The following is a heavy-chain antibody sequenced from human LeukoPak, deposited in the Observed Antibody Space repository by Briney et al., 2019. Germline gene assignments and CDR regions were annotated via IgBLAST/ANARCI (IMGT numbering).Heavy chain of an antibody. CDR3: ARDHGGYGPLFDY. CDR2: INPNGGGT. CDR1: GYTFTGYY. Sequence: ASVKVSCKASGYTFTGYYMHWVRQAPGQGLEWMGWINPNGGGTNYAQKFQGWVTMTRDTSISTAYMELSRLRSDDTAVYYCARDHGGYGPLFDYWGQGTLVTVSS. V-gene: IGHV1-2*04. J-gene: IGHJ4*02. D-gene: IGHD5-12*01.